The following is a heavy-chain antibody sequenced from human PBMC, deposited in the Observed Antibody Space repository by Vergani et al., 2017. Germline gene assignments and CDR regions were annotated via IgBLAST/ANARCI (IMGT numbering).Heavy chain of an antibody. J-gene: IGHJ4*02. V-gene: IGHV5-51*01. D-gene: IGHD1-1*01. CDR2: SYPADSDT. CDR1: EYSFGNYW. CDR3: ARHTTYSDS. Sequence: EVELVQSGPEMRKPGESLKISCKGSEYSFGNYWMGWVRQRPGKGLEWMGISYPADSDTRYSPSFQVQVTITADKSISTAFLQWDSLKASDTALYYCARHTTYSDSGGQGALVTVSS.